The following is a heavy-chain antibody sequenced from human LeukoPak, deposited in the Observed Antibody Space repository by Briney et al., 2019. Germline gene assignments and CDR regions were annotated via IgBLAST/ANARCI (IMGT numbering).Heavy chain of an antibody. Sequence: GGSLRLSCAAPGFTFSSYAMHWVRQAPGKGLEYVSAISSNGGSTYYANSVKGRFTISRDNSKNTLYLQMGSLRAEDMAVYYCARAAASPYSSSWYGYYFDYWGQGTLVTVSS. V-gene: IGHV3-64*01. D-gene: IGHD6-13*01. CDR2: ISSNGGST. J-gene: IGHJ4*02. CDR1: GFTFSSYA. CDR3: ARAAASPYSSSWYGYYFDY.